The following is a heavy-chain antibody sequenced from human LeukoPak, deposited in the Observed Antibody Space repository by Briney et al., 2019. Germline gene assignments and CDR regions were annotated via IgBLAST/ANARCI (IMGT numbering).Heavy chain of an antibody. CDR2: IYYSGST. CDR1: GGSISSSSYY. D-gene: IGHD2-15*01. V-gene: IGHV4-39*02. J-gene: IGHJ4*02. Sequence: PSETLSLTCTVSGGSISSSSYYWGWIRQPPGKGLEWIGSIYYSGSTYYNPSLKSRVTISVDTSKNQFSLKLSSVTAADTAVYYCARELLRSGGSCYFDYWGPGTLVTVSS. CDR3: ARELLRSGGSCYFDY.